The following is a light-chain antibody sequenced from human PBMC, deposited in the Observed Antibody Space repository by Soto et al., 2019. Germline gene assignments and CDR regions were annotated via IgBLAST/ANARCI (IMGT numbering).Light chain of an antibody. CDR1: QTISSY. CDR3: QQLNSYPQT. V-gene: IGKV1-9*01. J-gene: IGKJ1*01. CDR2: AAS. Sequence: DIQLTQSPSTLSGSVGDRVTITCRASQTISSYLAWYQQKPGKAPKILIYAASTLQSGVPSRFRGSGSGTDFTLTISRLQPEDFETYYCQQLNSYPQTFGQGTKVDIK.